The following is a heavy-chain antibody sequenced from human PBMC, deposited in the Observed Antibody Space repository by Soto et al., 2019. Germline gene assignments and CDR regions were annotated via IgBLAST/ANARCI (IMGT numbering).Heavy chain of an antibody. CDR2: VSYSGRT. J-gene: IGHJ4*02. V-gene: IGHV4-59*01. CDR3: AIDSRGWYFFDY. D-gene: IGHD6-19*01. Sequence: SETLSLTCTVSCGSISNSYWNWIRQSPEKGLEWIGYVSYSGRTNYNPSLQSRVTISVDTSKSQFSLRLSSVTAADTAIYYCAIDSRGWYFFDYWGQGTRVTVSS. CDR1: CGSISNSY.